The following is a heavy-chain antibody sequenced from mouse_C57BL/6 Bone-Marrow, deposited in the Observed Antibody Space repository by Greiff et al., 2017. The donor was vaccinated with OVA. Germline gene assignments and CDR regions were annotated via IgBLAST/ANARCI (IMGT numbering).Heavy chain of an antibody. V-gene: IGHV1-19*01. CDR1: GYTFTDYY. Sequence: VQLKQSGPVLVKPGASVKMSCKASGYTFTDYYMNWVKQSHGKSLEWIGVINPYNGGTSYNQKFKGKATLTVDKSSSTAYMELNSLTSEDSAVYYCARDYGSSLYWYFDVWGTGTTVTVSS. J-gene: IGHJ1*03. D-gene: IGHD1-1*01. CDR3: ARDYGSSLYWYFDV. CDR2: INPYNGGT.